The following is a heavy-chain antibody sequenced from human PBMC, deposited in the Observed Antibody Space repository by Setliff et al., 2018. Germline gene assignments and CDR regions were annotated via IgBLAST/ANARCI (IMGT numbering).Heavy chain of an antibody. CDR2: IGTAGDT. V-gene: IGHV3-13*01. CDR1: GFTFSSYD. D-gene: IGHD6-19*01. J-gene: IGHJ3*02. Sequence: GGSLRLSCAASGFTFSSYDMHWVRQATGKGLEWVSAIGTAGDTYYPGSVKGRFTISRENAKNSLYLQMNSLRAGDTAVYYCARKGSGWYSDAFDIWGQGTMVTVS. CDR3: ARKGSGWYSDAFDI.